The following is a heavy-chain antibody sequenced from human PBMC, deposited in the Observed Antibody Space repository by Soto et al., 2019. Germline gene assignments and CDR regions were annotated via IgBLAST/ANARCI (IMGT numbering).Heavy chain of an antibody. CDR3: ERDSSGYYFDY. V-gene: IGHV4-31*03. CDR2: IYYSGST. D-gene: IGHD3-22*01. CDR1: GGSISSGGYY. J-gene: IGHJ4*02. Sequence: SETLSLTCTVSGGSISSGGYYWSWIRQHPGKGLEWIGYIYYSGSTYYNPSLKSRVTISVDTSKNQFSLKLSSVTAADTAVYYCERDSSGYYFDYWGQVTLVTVSS.